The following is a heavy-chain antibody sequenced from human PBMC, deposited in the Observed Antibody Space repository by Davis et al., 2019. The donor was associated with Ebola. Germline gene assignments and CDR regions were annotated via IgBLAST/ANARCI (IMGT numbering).Heavy chain of an antibody. Sequence: SVKVSCKASGYTFTSYYMHWVRQAPGQGLEWMGRIIPILGIANYAQKFQGRVTITADKSTSTAYMELSSLRSEDTAVYYCAREGVSQGWFDPWGQGTLVTVSS. CDR1: GYTFTSYY. V-gene: IGHV1-69*04. CDR2: IIPILGIA. D-gene: IGHD6-13*01. CDR3: AREGVSQGWFDP. J-gene: IGHJ5*02.